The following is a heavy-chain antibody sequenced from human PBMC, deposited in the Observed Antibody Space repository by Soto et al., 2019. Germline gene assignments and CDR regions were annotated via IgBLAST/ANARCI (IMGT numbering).Heavy chain of an antibody. D-gene: IGHD2-21*01. CDR3: ARGGISHWAYFYYMDV. CDR2: INHLGSI. Sequence: ETLSLTCVVSGGSLSDYFWRWIRQPPGMALEWIGEINHLGSINYNPSLKSRVTMSVDTSKNQFSLTLNSVTAADTATYYCARGGISHWAYFYYMDVWDRGTTVTVSS. CDR1: GGSLSDYF. J-gene: IGHJ6*03. V-gene: IGHV4-34*01.